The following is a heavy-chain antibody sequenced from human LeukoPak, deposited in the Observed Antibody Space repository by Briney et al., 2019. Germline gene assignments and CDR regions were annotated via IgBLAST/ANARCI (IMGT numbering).Heavy chain of an antibody. CDR2: ISGSGGGT. CDR1: GFTFSSYA. D-gene: IGHD2/OR15-2a*01. J-gene: IGHJ4*02. Sequence: GGSLRLSCAASGFTFSSYAMSWVRQAPGKGLEWVSAISGSGGGTYYADSVKGRFTISRDNSKNTLYLQMNSLRAEDTAVYYCAKGGFSFLGLSYSDYWGQGTLVTVSS. V-gene: IGHV3-23*01. CDR3: AKGGFSFLGLSYSDY.